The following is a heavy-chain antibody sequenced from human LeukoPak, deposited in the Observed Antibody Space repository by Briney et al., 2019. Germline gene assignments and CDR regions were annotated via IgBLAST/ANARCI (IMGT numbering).Heavy chain of an antibody. V-gene: IGHV3-23*01. D-gene: IGHD3-9*01. CDR2: ICDHGGYT. CDR3: AKEIYFDWLSMFDY. J-gene: IGHJ4*02. Sequence: GGSLRLSCAASGFTFNNVWMSWVRQAPGKGLEWVSTICDHGGYTYYADSVKGRFTISRDNSKNTMYLLMNSLRAEDTAIYYCAKEIYFDWLSMFDYWGQGTLVTVSS. CDR1: GFTFNNVW.